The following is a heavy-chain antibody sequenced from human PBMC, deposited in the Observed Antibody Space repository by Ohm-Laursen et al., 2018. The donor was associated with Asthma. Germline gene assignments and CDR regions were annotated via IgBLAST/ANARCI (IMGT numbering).Heavy chain of an antibody. Sequence: GSLRLSCTASGFTFSDYYMSWIRQAQGKGLERVSYISSSGSTIYYADSVKGRFTISRDNAKNSLYLQMNSLRAEDTAVYYCARDRLSATMVVAATATDYYYYYGMDVWGQGTTVTVSS. CDR2: ISSSGSTI. V-gene: IGHV3-11*01. CDR3: ARDRLSATMVVAATATDYYYYYGMDV. D-gene: IGHD2-15*01. J-gene: IGHJ6*02. CDR1: GFTFSDYY.